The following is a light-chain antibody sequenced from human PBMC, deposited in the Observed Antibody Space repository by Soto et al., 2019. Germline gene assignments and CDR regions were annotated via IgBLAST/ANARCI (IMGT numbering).Light chain of an antibody. CDR3: AAWDVSLVV. CDR1: SSNIGTNT. CDR2: SDN. Sequence: QSVLTQPPSASGTPGQRVTISCSGSSSNIGTNTVTRYQQLPGAAPKLLIYSDNQRASGVPDRFSGSKSGTSASLAISGLQSEDEADYYCAAWDVSLVVFGGGTKLTVL. J-gene: IGLJ2*01. V-gene: IGLV1-44*01.